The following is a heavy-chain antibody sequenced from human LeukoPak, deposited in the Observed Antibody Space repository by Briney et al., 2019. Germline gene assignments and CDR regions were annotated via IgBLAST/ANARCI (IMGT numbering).Heavy chain of an antibody. CDR2: ISSSSNTI. CDR3: VTDTSMGGLFDY. Sequence: PGGPLRLSCAASGFTFSSYSMNWVRQAPGKGLEWVSYISSSSNTIYYADSVKGRFTISRDNAKNSLYLQMNSLRDEDTALYYCVTDTSMGGLFDYWGQGTLVTVSS. V-gene: IGHV3-48*02. D-gene: IGHD5-18*01. CDR1: GFTFSSYS. J-gene: IGHJ4*02.